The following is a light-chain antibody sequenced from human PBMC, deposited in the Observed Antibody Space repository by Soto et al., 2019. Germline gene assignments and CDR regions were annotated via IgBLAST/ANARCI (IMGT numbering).Light chain of an antibody. CDR1: QSISAN. CDR3: QQYNSWTWIS. J-gene: IGKJ5*01. CDR2: AAS. V-gene: IGKV3-15*01. Sequence: EIMMTQSPATLSVSPGERATLSCRASQSISANIAWYQQKPGQAPRLLIYAASVRASGIPARFSGTGFGRELTLSISSLQSEDSAVYYCQQYNSWTWISFGQGTRLEIK.